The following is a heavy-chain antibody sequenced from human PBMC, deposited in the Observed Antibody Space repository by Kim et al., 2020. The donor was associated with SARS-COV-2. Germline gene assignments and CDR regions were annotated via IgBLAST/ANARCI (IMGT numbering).Heavy chain of an antibody. CDR3: ATHQGTVGATREFDY. D-gene: IGHD1-26*01. J-gene: IGHJ4*02. CDR2: FDPEDGET. Sequence: ASVKVSCKVSGYTLTELSMHWVRQAPGKGLEWMGGFDPEDGETIYAQKFQGRVTMTEDTSTDTAYMELSSLRSEDTAVYYCATHQGTVGATREFDYWGQGTLVTVSS. CDR1: GYTLTELS. V-gene: IGHV1-24*01.